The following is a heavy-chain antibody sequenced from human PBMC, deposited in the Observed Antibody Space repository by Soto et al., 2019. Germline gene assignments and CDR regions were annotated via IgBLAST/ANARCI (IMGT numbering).Heavy chain of an antibody. D-gene: IGHD3-10*01. V-gene: IGHV4-34*01. CDR3: ARGNRGSFYYYYMDV. CDR1: GGSFSGYY. J-gene: IGHJ6*03. Sequence: ETLSLTCAVYGGSFSGYYWSWIRQPPGKGLEWIGEINHSGSTNYNPSLKSRVTISVDTSKNQFSLKLSSVTAADTAVYYCARGNRGSFYYYYMDVWGKGTTVTVSS. CDR2: INHSGST.